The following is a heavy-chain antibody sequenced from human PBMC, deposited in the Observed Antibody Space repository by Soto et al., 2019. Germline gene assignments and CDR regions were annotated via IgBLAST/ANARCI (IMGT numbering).Heavy chain of an antibody. CDR2: ISSSGSYI. CDR3: ARDRGRDDSFFQH. J-gene: IGHJ1*01. CDR1: GFTFSSYS. V-gene: IGHV3-21*01. Sequence: EGSLRLSCAASGFTFSSYSMNWVRQAPGKGLEWVSAISSSGSYIYYADSVKGRFTISRDNAKNSLYLQMNSLRAEDTAVYYCARDRGRDDSFFQHWGQGTLVTVSS. D-gene: IGHD3-9*01.